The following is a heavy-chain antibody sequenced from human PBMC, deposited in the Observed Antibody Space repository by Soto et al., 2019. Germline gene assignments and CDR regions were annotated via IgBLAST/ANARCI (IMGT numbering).Heavy chain of an antibody. Sequence: EVQLLESGGGLVQPGGSLRLSCAASGFTFRSYAMSWVRQAPGKGLEWVSAISGSGGGTYNAGSVKGRFAISRDNSKNTRSLQMDSPGADDTAVYYCAKGGHLGSTVSFDYWGQGTLVTVSS. CDR2: ISGSGGGT. D-gene: IGHD4-17*01. J-gene: IGHJ4*02. V-gene: IGHV3-23*01. CDR1: GFTFRSYA. CDR3: AKGGHLGSTVSFDY.